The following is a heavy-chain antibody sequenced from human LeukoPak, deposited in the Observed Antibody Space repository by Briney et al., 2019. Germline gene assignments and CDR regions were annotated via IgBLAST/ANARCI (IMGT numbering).Heavy chain of an antibody. Sequence: SVKVSCKASGGTFSSYAISWVRQAPGQGLEWMGGIIPIFGTANYAQKFQGRVTITADKSTSTAYMELSSLRSEDTAVYYCARVKSNYGGYYFDYWGQGTLVTASS. CDR2: IIPIFGTA. CDR3: ARVKSNYGGYYFDY. V-gene: IGHV1-69*06. D-gene: IGHD4-11*01. J-gene: IGHJ4*02. CDR1: GGTFSSYA.